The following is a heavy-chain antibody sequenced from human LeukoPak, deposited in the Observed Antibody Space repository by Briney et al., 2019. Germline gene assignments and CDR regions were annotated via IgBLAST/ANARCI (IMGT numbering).Heavy chain of an antibody. D-gene: IGHD3-3*01. V-gene: IGHV4-34*01. CDR2: INHSGST. CDR3: ARGGNVLRFLEWLGRGADWFDP. J-gene: IGHJ5*02. Sequence: SSETLSLTCAVYGGSFSGYYWSWIRQPPGKGLEWIGEINHSGSTNYNPSLKSRVTISVDTSKNQFSLKLSSVTAADTAVYYCARGGNVLRFLEWLGRGADWFDPWGQGTLVTVSS. CDR1: GGSFSGYY.